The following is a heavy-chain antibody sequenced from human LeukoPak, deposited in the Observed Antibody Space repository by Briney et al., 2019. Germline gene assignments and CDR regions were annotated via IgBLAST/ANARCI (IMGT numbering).Heavy chain of an antibody. Sequence: ASVKVSCKASGYTFTRYGISWVRQAPGQGLEWMGWISAYNGNTNYAQNLQGRVTMTTDTPASTAYMELRSLRSDDTAVFYCARQLYGSGYYAAYWGQGTLVTVSS. V-gene: IGHV1-18*01. CDR3: ARQLYGSGYYAAY. J-gene: IGHJ4*02. CDR2: ISAYNGNT. CDR1: GYTFTRYG. D-gene: IGHD3-22*01.